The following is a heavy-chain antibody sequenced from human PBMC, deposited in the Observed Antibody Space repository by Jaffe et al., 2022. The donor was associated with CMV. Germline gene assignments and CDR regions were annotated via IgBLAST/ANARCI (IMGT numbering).Heavy chain of an antibody. V-gene: IGHV1-3*01. D-gene: IGHD3-16*02. CDR2: INAGSDKT. J-gene: IGHJ4*02. CDR1: GYTVSSYS. CDR3: ARRLWGSYRNPFDY. Sequence: QVQLVQSGAEVKKPGASVKVSCKASGYTVSSYSMHWVRQAPGQRLEWMGWINAGSDKTKYSQKFQGRVTITRDTSASTVYMELSSLKSEDTAVYFCARRLWGSYRNPFDYWGQGTQVIVSS.